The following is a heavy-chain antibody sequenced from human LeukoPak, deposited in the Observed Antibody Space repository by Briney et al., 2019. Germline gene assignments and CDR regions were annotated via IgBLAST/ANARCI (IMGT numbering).Heavy chain of an antibody. V-gene: IGHV3-7*01. CDR2: INQDGSEK. Sequence: GGSLRLSCAASGFTFSSYAMSWVRQAPGKGLEWVANINQDGSEKYYVDPVKGRFTISRDNAKNSLYLQMNSLRVEDAAVYYCARRYMATSAEDFDYWGQGTLVTVSS. D-gene: IGHD5-24*01. J-gene: IGHJ4*02. CDR3: ARRYMATSAEDFDY. CDR1: GFTFSSYA.